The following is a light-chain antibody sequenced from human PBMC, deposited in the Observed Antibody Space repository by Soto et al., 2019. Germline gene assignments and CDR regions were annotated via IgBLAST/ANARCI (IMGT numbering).Light chain of an antibody. Sequence: QSALNQPASVSGSPGQAITISCTGSSSDVGNYDLVSWYQQHPGKAPKLMIYEGTKRPSGVSNRFSGSKSANTASLTISGLQAEDEADYYCCSYVGSNTFVVFGGGTKLTVL. V-gene: IGLV2-23*03. CDR2: EGT. CDR1: SSDVGNYDL. CDR3: CSYVGSNTFVV. J-gene: IGLJ2*01.